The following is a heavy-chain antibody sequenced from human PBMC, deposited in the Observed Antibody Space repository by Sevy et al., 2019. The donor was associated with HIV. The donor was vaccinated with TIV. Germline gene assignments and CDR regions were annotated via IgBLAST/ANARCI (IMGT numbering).Heavy chain of an antibody. J-gene: IGHJ4*02. CDR1: GFSFNSYA. V-gene: IGHV3-23*01. Sequence: GGSLRLSCTPSGFSFNSYALTWVRQAPGRGLEWVSSITGSGGDAYYADSVRGRFTISRDNFKNILYLQMDSLRVEDTAVYYCAKVRGSGIYDVDYWDQGTLVTVSS. D-gene: IGHD3-10*01. CDR2: ITGSGGDA. CDR3: AKVRGSGIYDVDY.